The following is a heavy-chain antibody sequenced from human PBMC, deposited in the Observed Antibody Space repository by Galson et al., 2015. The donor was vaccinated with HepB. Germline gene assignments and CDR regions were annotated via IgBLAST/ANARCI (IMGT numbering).Heavy chain of an antibody. V-gene: IGHV3-66*01. J-gene: IGHJ4*02. Sequence: SLRLSCAASGFTVSTNHMTWVRQAPGKGLEWVSIIYSSYTTYYAVSVKGRFTISRDNSKSTLYLQMNSLRADDTAVYYCARAELAYSSGWFADYWGQGTLLTVSS. CDR2: IYSSYTT. D-gene: IGHD6-19*01. CDR1: GFTVSTNH. CDR3: ARAELAYSSGWFADY.